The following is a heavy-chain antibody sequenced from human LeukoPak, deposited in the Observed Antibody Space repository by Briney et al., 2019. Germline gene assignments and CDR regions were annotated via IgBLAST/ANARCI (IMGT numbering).Heavy chain of an antibody. J-gene: IGHJ6*03. CDR3: ARRNYDFWSGEENYYYYYMDV. D-gene: IGHD3-3*01. CDR1: GGSISSYY. V-gene: IGHV4-59*01. Sequence: KPSETLSLTCTVSGGSISSYYWSWIRQPPGKGLEWIGYIYYSGSTNYNPSLKSRVTISVDTSKNQFSLKLSSVTAADTAVYYCARRNYDFWSGEENYYYYYMDVWGKGTTVTVSS. CDR2: IYYSGST.